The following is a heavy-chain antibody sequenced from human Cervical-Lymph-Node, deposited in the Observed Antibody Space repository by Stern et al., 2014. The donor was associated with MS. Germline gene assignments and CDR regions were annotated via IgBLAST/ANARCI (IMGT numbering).Heavy chain of an antibody. J-gene: IGHJ4*02. Sequence: DQLVESGGGVVQPGRSLRLSCAASGFTFSSYGMHWVRQAPGKGLEWVAVISYDGSNKYYADSVKGRFLISRDNSKNTLYLQMNSLRAEDTAVYYCAKESGYQLLLRFAYWGQGTLVTVSS. V-gene: IGHV3-30*18. D-gene: IGHD2-2*01. CDR3: AKESGYQLLLRFAY. CDR2: ISYDGSNK. CDR1: GFTFSSYG.